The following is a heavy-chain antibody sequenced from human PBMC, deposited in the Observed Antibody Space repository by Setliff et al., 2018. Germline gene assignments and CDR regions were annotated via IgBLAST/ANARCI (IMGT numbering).Heavy chain of an antibody. CDR2: IIPIFGTA. V-gene: IGHV1-69*06. J-gene: IGHJ5*02. D-gene: IGHD6-6*01. Sequence: SVKVSCKASGGTFSSYAISWVRQAPGQGLEWMGRIIPIFGTANYAQKFQGRVTITADKSTSTAYMELSSLRSDDTAVYYCARVSYSSFLNWFDPWGQGTLVTVSS. CDR3: ARVSYSSFLNWFDP. CDR1: GGTFSSYA.